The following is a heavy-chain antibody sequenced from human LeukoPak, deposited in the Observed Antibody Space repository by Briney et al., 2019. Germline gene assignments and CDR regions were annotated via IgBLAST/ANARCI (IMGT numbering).Heavy chain of an antibody. V-gene: IGHV3-11*01. Sequence: GGSLRLSCAASGFTFSDYYMSWIRQAPGKGLEWVSYISSSGSTTYYADSVKGRFTISRDNAKNSLYLQMNSLRAEDTAVYYCARSGYSSGWYWFDPWGQGTLVTVSS. J-gene: IGHJ5*02. CDR3: ARSGYSSGWYWFDP. D-gene: IGHD6-19*01. CDR1: GFTFSDYY. CDR2: ISSSGSTT.